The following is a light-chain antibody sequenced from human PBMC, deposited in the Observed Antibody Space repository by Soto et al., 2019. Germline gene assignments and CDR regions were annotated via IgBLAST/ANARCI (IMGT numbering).Light chain of an antibody. CDR2: EVS. Sequence: QSALTQSASVSGSPGQSITIYGTGTSSDVGGYNYVSWYQQHPDKAPKLIIYEVSNRPSGVSIRFSGSKSANTASLTISGLQAEDEADYYCSSYTTTYTVLFGGGTKVTVL. CDR3: SSYTTTYTVL. V-gene: IGLV2-14*01. J-gene: IGLJ2*01. CDR1: SSDVGGYNY.